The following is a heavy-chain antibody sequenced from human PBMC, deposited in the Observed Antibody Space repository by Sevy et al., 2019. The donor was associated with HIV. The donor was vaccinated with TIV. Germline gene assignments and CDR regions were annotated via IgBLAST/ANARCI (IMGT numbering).Heavy chain of an antibody. CDR2: FDPEDGET. V-gene: IGHV1-24*01. Sequence: ASVKVSCKVSGYTLTELSMHWVRQAPGKGLEWMGGFDPEDGETIYALKFQGRVTMTEDTSTDTAYMELSSLGSEDTAVYYCATSLVVVVAATMDYWGQGTLVTVSS. CDR3: ATSLVVVVAATMDY. CDR1: GYTLTELS. J-gene: IGHJ4*02. D-gene: IGHD2-15*01.